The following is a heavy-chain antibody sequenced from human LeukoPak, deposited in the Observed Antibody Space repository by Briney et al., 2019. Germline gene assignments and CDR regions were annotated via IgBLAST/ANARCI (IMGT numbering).Heavy chain of an antibody. J-gene: IGHJ4*02. CDR2: IYTSGST. CDR1: GGSISSGSYY. V-gene: IGHV4-61*02. Sequence: PSQTLSLTCTVSGGSISSGSYYWSWIRQPAGKGLEWIGRIYTSGSTNYNPSLKSRVTISVDTSKNQFSLKLSSVTAADTAVYYCARGEYYFDYWGQGTLVTVSS. CDR3: ARGEYYFDY. D-gene: IGHD3-16*01.